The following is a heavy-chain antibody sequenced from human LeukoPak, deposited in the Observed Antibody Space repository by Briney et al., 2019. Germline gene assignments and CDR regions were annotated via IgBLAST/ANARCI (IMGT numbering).Heavy chain of an antibody. V-gene: IGHV3-11*01. J-gene: IGHJ6*02. CDR2: ISSSGSTI. CDR3: ARAGVPPSVYYYDSSGYYHMRHHYYYGMDV. Sequence: PGGSLRLSCAASGFTFSDYYMSWIRQAPGKGLEWVSYISSSGSTIYYADSVKGRFTISRDNAKNSLYLQMNSLRAEDTAVYYCARAGVPPSVYYYDSSGYYHMRHHYYYGMDVWGQGTTVTVSS. D-gene: IGHD3-22*01. CDR1: GFTFSDYY.